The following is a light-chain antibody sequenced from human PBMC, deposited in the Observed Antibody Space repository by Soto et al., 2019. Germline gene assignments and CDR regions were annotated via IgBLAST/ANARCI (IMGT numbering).Light chain of an antibody. V-gene: IGLV1-47*01. CDR1: SSNIGSHY. Sequence: QSVLTQPPSASGTPGQRVTISCSGSSSNIGSHYVYWYQQLPGTAPKLLIYTNNQRPSGVPDRFSGSKSGTSASLAIIGLRSEDEADYYCAAWDDSLSGRVFGGGTKVTVL. CDR3: AAWDDSLSGRV. J-gene: IGLJ3*02. CDR2: TNN.